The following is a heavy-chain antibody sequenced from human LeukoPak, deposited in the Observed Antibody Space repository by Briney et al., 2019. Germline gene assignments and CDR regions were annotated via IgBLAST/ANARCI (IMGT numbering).Heavy chain of an antibody. Sequence: PGGSLRLSCAASGFTLSSYDMHWVPQATGKGLEWVSAIGTGGDTYYPGSVKGRFTISRENAKNSLYLQMNSLRAGDTAVYYCARAHYYGSGSYPSYYYYGMDVWGQGTTVTVSS. CDR2: IGTGGDT. V-gene: IGHV3-13*01. D-gene: IGHD3-10*01. J-gene: IGHJ6*02. CDR3: ARAHYYGSGSYPSYYYYGMDV. CDR1: GFTLSSYD.